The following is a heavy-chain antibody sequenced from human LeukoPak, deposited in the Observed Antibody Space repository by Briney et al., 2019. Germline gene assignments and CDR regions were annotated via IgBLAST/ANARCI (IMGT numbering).Heavy chain of an antibody. V-gene: IGHV3-30*02. CDR1: GFTFSSYG. Sequence: GGSLRLSCAASGFTFSSYGMHWVRQAPGKGLEWVAFIRYDGSNKYYADSVKGRFTISRDNSKNTLYLQMNSLRAEDTAVYYCARGEDEGYCSSTSCYPFDYWGQGTLVTVSS. CDR3: ARGEDEGYCSSTSCYPFDY. CDR2: IRYDGSNK. J-gene: IGHJ4*02. D-gene: IGHD2-2*01.